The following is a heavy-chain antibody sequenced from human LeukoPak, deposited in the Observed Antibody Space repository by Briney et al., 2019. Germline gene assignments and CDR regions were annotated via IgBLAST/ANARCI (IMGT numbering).Heavy chain of an antibody. D-gene: IGHD4-17*01. Sequence: GGSLRLSCAASGLTFSSFAMTWVRQAPGKGLEWVSSITGSHGRSYNTDSVKGRFTISRDNSQNTLYLQMNNLRAEDTAFYYCTKDPNGDYVGAFDPWGQGTLVTVSS. CDR3: TKDPNGDYVGAFDP. CDR1: GLTFSSFA. J-gene: IGHJ5*02. CDR2: ITGSHGRS. V-gene: IGHV3-23*01.